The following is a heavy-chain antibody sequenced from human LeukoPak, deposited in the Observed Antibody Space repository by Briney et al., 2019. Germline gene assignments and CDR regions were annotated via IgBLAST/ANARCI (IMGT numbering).Heavy chain of an antibody. V-gene: IGHV3-7*01. Sequence: GGSLRLSCAASGFTLSDYWMTWVRQAPGKGLEWVANIKKDGSEKNYVDSVKGRFTISRDNAKNSLHLQMNTLRAEDTAVYYCARERDGRFFDYWGQGTLVTVSS. CDR3: ARERDGRFFDY. D-gene: IGHD5-24*01. CDR1: GFTLSDYW. CDR2: IKKDGSEK. J-gene: IGHJ4*02.